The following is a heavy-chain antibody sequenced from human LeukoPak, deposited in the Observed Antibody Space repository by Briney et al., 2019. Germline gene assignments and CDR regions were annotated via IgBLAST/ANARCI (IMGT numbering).Heavy chain of an antibody. D-gene: IGHD3-10*01. CDR1: GGSISSSSYY. Sequence: PSETLSLTCTVSGGSISSSSYYWGWIRHPPGKGLEWIGSIYYSGSTYYNPSLKSRVTISVDTSKNQFSLKLSSLTAADTAVYYCARTSLVRIWFGESRYYFDYWGQGTLVTVSS. CDR3: ARTSLVRIWFGESRYYFDY. J-gene: IGHJ4*02. V-gene: IGHV4-39*01. CDR2: IYYSGST.